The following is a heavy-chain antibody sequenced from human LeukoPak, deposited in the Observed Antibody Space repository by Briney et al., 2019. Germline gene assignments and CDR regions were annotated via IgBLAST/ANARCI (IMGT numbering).Heavy chain of an antibody. V-gene: IGHV3-30-3*01. CDR1: GFTFSSYA. Sequence: GGSLRLSCAASGFTFSSYAMHWGRQAPGKGLEWVAVISYDGNNKYYADSVKGRFIISRDNSKNTLYLQMNSLRAEDTAVYYCARDIADYDYIWGSVDYWGQGTLVTVSS. D-gene: IGHD3-16*01. J-gene: IGHJ4*02. CDR3: ARDIADYDYIWGSVDY. CDR2: ISYDGNNK.